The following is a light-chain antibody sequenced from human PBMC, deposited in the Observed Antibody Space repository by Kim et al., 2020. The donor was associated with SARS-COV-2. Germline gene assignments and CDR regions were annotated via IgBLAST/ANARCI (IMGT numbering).Light chain of an antibody. CDR2: GAS. J-gene: IGKJ3*01. V-gene: IGKV3-20*01. Sequence: LSPGERSTLSCRASQSVSSSYLAWYQQKPGQAPRLLIYGASSRATGIPDRFSGSGSGTDFTLTISRLEPEDFAVYYCQQYGSSPTFGPGTKVDIK. CDR3: QQYGSSPT. CDR1: QSVSSSY.